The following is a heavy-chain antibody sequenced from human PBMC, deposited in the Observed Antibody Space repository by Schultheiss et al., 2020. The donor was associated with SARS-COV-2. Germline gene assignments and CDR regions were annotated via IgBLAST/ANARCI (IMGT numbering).Heavy chain of an antibody. Sequence: SETLSLTCTVSGGSISSYYWRWIRQPAGKGLEWIGRIYTSGSTNYNPSLKSRVTMSVDTSKNQFSLKLSSVTAADTAVYYCARGGPYGDYVGWFDPWGQGTLVTVSS. J-gene: IGHJ5*02. CDR3: ARGGPYGDYVGWFDP. D-gene: IGHD4-17*01. V-gene: IGHV4-4*07. CDR2: IYTSGST. CDR1: GGSISSYY.